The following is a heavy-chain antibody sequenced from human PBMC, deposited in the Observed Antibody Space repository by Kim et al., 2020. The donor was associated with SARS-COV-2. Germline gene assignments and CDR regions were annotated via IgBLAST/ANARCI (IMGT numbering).Heavy chain of an antibody. CDR2: IDNRGNT. CDR3: TRVEYHGYALY. V-gene: IGHV4-34*01. CDR1: GGSFSGYY. J-gene: IGHJ4*02. D-gene: IGHD5-12*01. Sequence: SETLSLTCAASGGSFSGYYWSWIRQPPGKGLEWIGDIDNRGNTNYNPSLKRRVTMSVDTSKNQFSLKLTPVTAADTAVSYCTRVEYHGYALYWGRGTVVT.